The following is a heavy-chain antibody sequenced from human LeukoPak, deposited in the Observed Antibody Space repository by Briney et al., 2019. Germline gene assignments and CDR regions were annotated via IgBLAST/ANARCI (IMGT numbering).Heavy chain of an antibody. CDR3: AKDIAAVAGATSNFQH. D-gene: IGHD6-19*01. V-gene: IGHV3-43D*03. Sequence: GGSLRLSCAASGFTFDDYAMRWVRQAPGKGLEWVSLISWDGGSTYYADSVKGRFTISRDNSKNSLYLQMNSLRAEDTALYYCAKDIAAVAGATSNFQHWGQGTLVTVSS. CDR2: ISWDGGST. J-gene: IGHJ1*01. CDR1: GFTFDDYA.